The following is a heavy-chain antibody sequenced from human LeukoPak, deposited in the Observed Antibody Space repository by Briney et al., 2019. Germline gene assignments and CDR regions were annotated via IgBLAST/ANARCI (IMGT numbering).Heavy chain of an antibody. V-gene: IGHV3-21*01. CDR3: ARGLGIYYYYMDV. Sequence: PGGSLRLSCAASGFTFSSYSMNWVRQAPGKGLEWVSSISSSSSYIYYADSVKGRFTISRDNAKNSLYLQMNSLRAEDTAVYYCARGLGIYYYYMDVWGKGTTVTVSS. CDR2: ISSSSSYI. CDR1: GFTFSSYS. J-gene: IGHJ6*03. D-gene: IGHD1-14*01.